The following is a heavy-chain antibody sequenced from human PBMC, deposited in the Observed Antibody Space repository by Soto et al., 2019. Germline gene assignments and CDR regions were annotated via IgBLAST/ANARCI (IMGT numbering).Heavy chain of an antibody. Sequence: GGSLRLSCAASGFTFSDYYMSWIRQAPGKGLEWVSYITGGGSTRYYADFVKGRFTVSRDNAKYSLYLQMHSLRAEDTAVYYCASGPPPPIYYYYYMDVWGKGTTVTVSS. V-gene: IGHV3-11*04. CDR1: GFTFSDYY. CDR2: ITGGGSTR. CDR3: ASGPPPPIYYYYYMDV. J-gene: IGHJ6*03.